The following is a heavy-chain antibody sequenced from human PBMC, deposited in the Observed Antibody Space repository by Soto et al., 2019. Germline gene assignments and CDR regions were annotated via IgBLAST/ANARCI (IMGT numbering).Heavy chain of an antibody. D-gene: IGHD6-19*01. Sequence: QVQLVESGGGVVQPGRSLRLSCAASGFTFSSYGMHWVRQAPGKGLEWVAVISYDGSNKYYADSVKGRFTISRDNSKNTLDLQMNRLRAGDTAVYYCAKGEIAVANDAFDIWGQGTMVTVSS. V-gene: IGHV3-30*18. J-gene: IGHJ3*02. CDR1: GFTFSSYG. CDR2: ISYDGSNK. CDR3: AKGEIAVANDAFDI.